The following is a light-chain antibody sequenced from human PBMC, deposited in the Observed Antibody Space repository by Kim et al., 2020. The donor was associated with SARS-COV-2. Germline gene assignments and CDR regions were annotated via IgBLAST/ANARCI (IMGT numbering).Light chain of an antibody. CDR1: SSNNGNNY. CDR2: DNN. V-gene: IGLV1-51*01. Sequence: GQKVTSSCSGSSSNNGNNYDSWYQQPPGTAPKLLIYDNNKRPAGIPDRFSVSKSGTSATLGITGLQTGDEADYYCGTWDSSLSAVVFGGGTQLTVL. J-gene: IGLJ2*01. CDR3: GTWDSSLSAVV.